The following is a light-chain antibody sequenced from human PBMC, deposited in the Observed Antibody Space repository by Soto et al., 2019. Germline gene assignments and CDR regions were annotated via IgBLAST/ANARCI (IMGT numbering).Light chain of an antibody. CDR3: LQHIRYPLT. J-gene: IGKJ4*01. Sequence: IQMNQSPPSLSASVGDRLTFTCRARQDIINALAWYQQKPGQAPKRLIYAASSLQSGVSSRFSGRGSVTDFTLTISSLQPEDFATYSRLQHIRYPLTFGGGTNLEIK. CDR1: QDIINA. CDR2: AAS. V-gene: IGKV1-17*01.